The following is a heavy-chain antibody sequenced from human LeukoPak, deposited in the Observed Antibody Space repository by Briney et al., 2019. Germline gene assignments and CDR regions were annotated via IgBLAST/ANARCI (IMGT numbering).Heavy chain of an antibody. J-gene: IGHJ5*02. V-gene: IGHV3-11*06. D-gene: IGHD2-15*01. Sequence: GGSLRLSCAASGFTFSGYYMSWIRQAPGKGLEWVSYISSSSSFTSYADSVRGRFTIARDNAKKSLYLQMNSLRVEDTAVYYCVRDWYCSGGSCDAGNWFDPWGQGTLVTVSS. CDR2: ISSSSSFT. CDR3: VRDWYCSGGSCDAGNWFDP. CDR1: GFTFSGYY.